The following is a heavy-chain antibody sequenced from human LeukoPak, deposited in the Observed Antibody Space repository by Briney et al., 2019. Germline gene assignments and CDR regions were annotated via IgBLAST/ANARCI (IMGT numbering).Heavy chain of an antibody. Sequence: ASVKVSCKASGYTFTSYGISWVRQAPGQGLEWMGWISAYNGNTNYAQKLQGRVTMTTDTSTSTAYMELRSLRSDDTAVYYCARGPSQIWFGELFFDYWGQGTLVTVSS. CDR1: GYTFTSYG. V-gene: IGHV1-18*01. CDR3: ARGPSQIWFGELFFDY. J-gene: IGHJ4*02. CDR2: ISAYNGNT. D-gene: IGHD3-10*01.